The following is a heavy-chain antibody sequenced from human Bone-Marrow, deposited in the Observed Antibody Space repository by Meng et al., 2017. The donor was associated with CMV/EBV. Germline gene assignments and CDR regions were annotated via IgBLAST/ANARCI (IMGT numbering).Heavy chain of an antibody. D-gene: IGHD4-23*01. CDR3: ARTRKLTPDFDY. CDR1: GGSIIRCSYY. J-gene: IGHJ4*02. Sequence: TVSGGSIIRCSYYWGWIRQPPGKGLEWIGSIYYSGSTYYNPSLKSRVTISVDTSKNQFSLKLSSVTAADTAVYYCARTRKLTPDFDYWGQGTLVTVSS. V-gene: IGHV4-39*01. CDR2: IYYSGST.